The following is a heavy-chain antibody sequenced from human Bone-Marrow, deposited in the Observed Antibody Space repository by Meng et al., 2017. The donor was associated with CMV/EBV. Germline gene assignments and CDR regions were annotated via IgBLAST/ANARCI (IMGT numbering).Heavy chain of an antibody. D-gene: IGHD2-2*01. J-gene: IGHJ4*01. Sequence: GGSLRLSCPASGFTFSSYAMSWVRQVPGEWLEWVSAISGSGSSTYYADSVKSRFTISTDNSKNTLYLQMNSLRAEDTAVYYCATPGYKLLCPYYFDYWGQGTLVTVSS. V-gene: IGHV3-23*01. CDR1: GFTFSSYA. CDR2: ISGSGSST. CDR3: ATPGYKLLCPYYFDY.